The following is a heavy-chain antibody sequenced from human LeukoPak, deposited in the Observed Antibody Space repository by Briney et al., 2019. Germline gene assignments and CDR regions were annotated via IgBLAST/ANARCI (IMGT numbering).Heavy chain of an antibody. D-gene: IGHD1-14*01. Sequence: GESLKISCKGSEYSFTSYWIGWVRQMPGKGLEWMGTIYPGDSDTRYSPSFQGQVTISADKSISTAYLQWSSLKASDTAMYYCARSALGPASDYYYMDVWGKGTTVTVSS. J-gene: IGHJ6*03. CDR3: ARSALGPASDYYYMDV. CDR1: EYSFTSYW. V-gene: IGHV5-51*01. CDR2: IYPGDSDT.